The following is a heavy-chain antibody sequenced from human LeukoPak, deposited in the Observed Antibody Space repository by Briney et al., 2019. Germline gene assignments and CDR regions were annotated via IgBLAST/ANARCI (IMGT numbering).Heavy chain of an antibody. CDR1: VGSLSSSNW. CDR2: IEQSGST. D-gene: IGHD6-13*01. J-gene: IGHJ3*02. V-gene: IGHV4-4*02. Sequence: PSETLSFTCAVSVGSLSSSNWWSWVGRPPGKGREWIGEIEQSGSTNYNPSLKSRVTISVDKSKNQFSLKLSSVTAADTAVYYCARDRGYSAFDIWGQGTMVTVSS. CDR3: ARDRGYSAFDI.